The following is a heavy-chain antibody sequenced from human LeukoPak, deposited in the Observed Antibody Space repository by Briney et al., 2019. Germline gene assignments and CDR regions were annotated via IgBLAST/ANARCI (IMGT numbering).Heavy chain of an antibody. J-gene: IGHJ5*02. CDR2: INPKSGDT. CDR3: ARVPRIAAAWYARDNWFDP. CDR1: GYTFTDYY. V-gene: IGHV1-2*02. Sequence: ASVKVSCKASGYTFTDYYAHWVRQAPGQGLEWMGWINPKSGDTNYAQKLQGRVTMTTDTSTSTAYMELRSLRSDDTAVYYCARVPRIAAAWYARDNWFDPWGQGTLVTVSS. D-gene: IGHD6-13*01.